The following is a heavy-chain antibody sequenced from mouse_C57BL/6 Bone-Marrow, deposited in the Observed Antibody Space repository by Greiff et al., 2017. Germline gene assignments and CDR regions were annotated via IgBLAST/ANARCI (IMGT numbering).Heavy chain of an antibody. CDR2: INPSSGYT. Sequence: QVQLQQSGAELARPGASVKMSCKASGYTFTSYTMHWVKQRPGQGLEWIGYINPSSGYTKYNQKFKDKATLTADKSSSTAYMQLSSLSSEDSAVYYCARMGYYGSIDYWGQGTTLTVSS. D-gene: IGHD1-1*01. CDR1: GYTFTSYT. J-gene: IGHJ2*01. V-gene: IGHV1-4*01. CDR3: ARMGYYGSIDY.